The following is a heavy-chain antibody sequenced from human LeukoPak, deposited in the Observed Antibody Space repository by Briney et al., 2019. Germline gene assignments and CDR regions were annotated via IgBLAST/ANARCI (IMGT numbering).Heavy chain of an antibody. CDR3: AKTRPLDSSSWSHGDY. CDR2: ITNDGSST. CDR1: GLTFSSHW. Sequence: QSGGSLRLSCAASGLTFSSHWMHWVRQAPGKGLVWVSRITNDGSSTTYADSVKGRFTISRDNAKNMLYLQVNSLRAEDTAVYYCAKTRPLDSSSWSHGDYWGQGTLVTVSS. V-gene: IGHV3-74*01. J-gene: IGHJ4*02. D-gene: IGHD6-13*01.